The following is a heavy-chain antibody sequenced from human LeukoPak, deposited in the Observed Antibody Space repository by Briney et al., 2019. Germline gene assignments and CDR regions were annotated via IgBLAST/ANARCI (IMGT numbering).Heavy chain of an antibody. CDR3: ARVTSEYYDFWSGYYPPSNWFDP. CDR2: IYYSGST. V-gene: IGHV4-59*01. D-gene: IGHD3-3*01. Sequence: PSETLSLTCTVSGGSISSYYWSWIRQPPGKGLEWIGYIYYSGSTNYIPSLKSRVTISVDTSKNQFSLKLSSVTAADTAVYYCARVTSEYYDFWSGYYPPSNWFDPWGQGTLVTVSS. J-gene: IGHJ5*02. CDR1: GGSISSYY.